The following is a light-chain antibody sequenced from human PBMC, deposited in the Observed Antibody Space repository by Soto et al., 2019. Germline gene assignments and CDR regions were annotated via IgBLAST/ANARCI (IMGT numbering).Light chain of an antibody. V-gene: IGKV3-20*01. CDR2: GAS. J-gene: IGKJ1*01. Sequence: DIVLTQSPGTLSSSPGGRATISCRASQSVTDTYLAWYQHKPGQAPRPLIYGASSRATGIQDRFSGSGSGTDYTITISRLEPENLSIYYGNQNGRSHRATFGKGTKVEIK. CDR3: NQNGRSHRAT. CDR1: QSVTDTY.